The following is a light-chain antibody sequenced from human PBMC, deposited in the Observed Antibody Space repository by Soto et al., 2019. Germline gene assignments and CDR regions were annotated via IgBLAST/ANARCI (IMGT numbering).Light chain of an antibody. CDR2: RAS. CDR1: ENINMW. V-gene: IGKV1-5*03. J-gene: IGKJ1*01. CDR3: QQYNRYFKS. Sequence: SASVGDRVTITCRASENINMWLAWYQQKPGQAPRLLIQRASRVERGVPSRFSGSGSDTEFTLTISSLQPDDFATYYCQQYNRYFKSFGQGTKVDIK.